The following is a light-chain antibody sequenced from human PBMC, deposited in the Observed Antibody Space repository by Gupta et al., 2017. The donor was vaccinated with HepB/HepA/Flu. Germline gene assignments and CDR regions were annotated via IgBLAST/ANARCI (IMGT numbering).Light chain of an antibody. Sequence: DTQLTHSPSFFSASVGDRVTMTCRASQGISSYLAWYQQKPVKAPKLLIYAASTLQSGVPSRFSGSGSGTEFTLTISSLQPEDFATYYFQQLNSYPRTFGQGSKLEIK. CDR2: AAS. V-gene: IGKV1-9*01. CDR1: QGISSY. J-gene: IGKJ1*01. CDR3: QQLNSYPRT.